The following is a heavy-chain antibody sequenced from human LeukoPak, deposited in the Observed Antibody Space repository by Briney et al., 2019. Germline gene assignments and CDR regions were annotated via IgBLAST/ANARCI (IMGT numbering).Heavy chain of an antibody. J-gene: IGHJ4*02. CDR3: ARSMTTVDY. V-gene: IGHV3-7*01. CDR2: IKYDESEK. CDR1: GFTFSSYW. Sequence: GGSLRLSCVGSGFTFSSYWMSWVRQAPGKGLEWVANIKYDESEKFYADSVKGRFTISRDNAENSLYLQMNSLRADDTAVYYCARSMTTVDYWGQGTLVTVSS. D-gene: IGHD4-17*01.